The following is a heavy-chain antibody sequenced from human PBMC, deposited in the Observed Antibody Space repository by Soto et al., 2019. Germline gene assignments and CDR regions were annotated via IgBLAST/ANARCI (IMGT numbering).Heavy chain of an antibody. D-gene: IGHD1-1*01. CDR1: GYTFTSYG. CDR3: ARGRYGDY. CDR2: ISAHNGNT. J-gene: IGHJ4*02. Sequence: QVHLVQSGAEVKKPGASVKVSCKASGYTFTSYGITWVRQAPGQGLEWMGWISAHNGNTDYAQKLQGRVIVTRDTSTSTAYMGLRSLIYDDTAVYYCARGRYGDYWGQGALVTVSS. V-gene: IGHV1-18*01.